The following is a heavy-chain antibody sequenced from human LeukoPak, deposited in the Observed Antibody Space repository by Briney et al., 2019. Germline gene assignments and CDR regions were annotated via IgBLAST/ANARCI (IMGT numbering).Heavy chain of an antibody. D-gene: IGHD6-19*01. J-gene: IGHJ5*02. V-gene: IGHV1-2*02. CDR1: GYTFTGYY. Sequence: ASVKVSCKASGYTFTGYYMHWVRQAPGQGLEWMGWINPNSGGTNYAQKFQGRVTMTRDTSISTAYMELSRLRSDDTAVYYCAREGSSSGWYPNTDWFDPWGQGTLVTVSS. CDR2: INPNSGGT. CDR3: AREGSSSGWYPNTDWFDP.